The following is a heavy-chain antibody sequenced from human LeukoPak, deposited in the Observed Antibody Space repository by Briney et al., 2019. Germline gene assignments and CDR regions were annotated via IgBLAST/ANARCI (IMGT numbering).Heavy chain of an antibody. CDR2: IIPIIGTA. D-gene: IGHD5-24*01. V-gene: IGHV1-69*01. Sequence: SAKVSCKDSGGTFSSYAIGWVRQAPGLGLEWMGGIIPIIGTANYAQKFQGRATITADESTSTAYMELSSLRSEDTAVCYCARGSGLQLFGAVGYYYTDVWGKGTTVTVSS. CDR3: ARGSGLQLFGAVGYYYTDV. CDR1: GGTFSSYA. J-gene: IGHJ6*03.